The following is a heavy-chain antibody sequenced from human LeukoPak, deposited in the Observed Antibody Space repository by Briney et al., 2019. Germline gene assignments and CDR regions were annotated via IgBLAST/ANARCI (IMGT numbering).Heavy chain of an antibody. D-gene: IGHD1-26*01. CDR3: AIAAVGATPHFGY. CDR1: GYTFTSYY. CDR2: INPNSGGT. Sequence: WASVKVSCKASGYTFTSYYMHWVRQAPGQGLEWMGWINPNSGGTNYAQKFQGRVTMTRDTSISTAYMELSRLRSDDTAVYYCAIAAVGATPHFGYWGQGTLVTVSS. J-gene: IGHJ4*02. V-gene: IGHV1-2*02.